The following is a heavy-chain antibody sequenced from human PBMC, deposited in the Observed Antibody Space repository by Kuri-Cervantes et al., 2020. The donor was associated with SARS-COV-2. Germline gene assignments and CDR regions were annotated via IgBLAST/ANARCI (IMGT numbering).Heavy chain of an antibody. Sequence: GGSLSLACAASGFTFSSYSMNWVRQAPGKRLEWVSSISSSSSYIYYADSVKGRFTISRDNAKNSLYLQMNSLRAEDTAVYYCAVDTVRGVIRYYFDYWGQGTLVTVSS. D-gene: IGHD3-16*02. CDR3: AVDTVRGVIRYYFDY. CDR2: ISSSSSYI. J-gene: IGHJ4*02. V-gene: IGHV3-21*01. CDR1: GFTFSSYS.